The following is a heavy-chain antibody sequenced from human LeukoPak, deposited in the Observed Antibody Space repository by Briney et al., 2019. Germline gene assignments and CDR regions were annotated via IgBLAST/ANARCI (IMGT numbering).Heavy chain of an antibody. J-gene: IGHJ1*01. CDR3: AVLAVSSGYFQH. CDR2: IYHYGNS. V-gene: IGHV4-38-2*02. D-gene: IGHD5/OR15-5a*01. Sequence: SGTLSLSCSVSGGSITSGYYWGWTRQPPGKGLEWIGQIYHYGNSFYNPSLESRLTMSVDTSRNQFSLELSSVTAADTAVYYCAVLAVSSGYFQHWGQGTLVTVSS. CDR1: GGSITSGYY.